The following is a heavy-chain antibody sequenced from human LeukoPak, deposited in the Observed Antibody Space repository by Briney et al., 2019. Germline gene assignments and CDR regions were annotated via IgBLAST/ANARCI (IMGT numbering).Heavy chain of an antibody. D-gene: IGHD2-15*01. CDR2: ISTTGYNT. CDR1: GFTFSTYA. V-gene: IGHV3-23*01. CDR3: LGYCSGGSCYSGAH. Sequence: PGGSLRLSCAASGFTFSTYAMRWVRQAPGKGLEWVSTISTTGYNTYYADSVKGRFTIARDNSENTQSLYMNSLRAEDTAVYYCLGYCSGGSCYSGAHWGQGTLVTVSS. J-gene: IGHJ4*02.